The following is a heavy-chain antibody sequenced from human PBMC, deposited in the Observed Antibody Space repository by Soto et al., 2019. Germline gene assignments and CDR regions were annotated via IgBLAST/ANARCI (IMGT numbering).Heavy chain of an antibody. CDR2: INPSGGST. D-gene: IGHD5-18*01. CDR1: GYTFTSYY. V-gene: IGHV1-46*01. Sequence: GASVKVSCKASGYTFTSYYMQWVRQAPGQGLEWMGIINPSGGSTSYAQKFQGRVTMTRDTSTSTVYMELSSLRSEDTAVYYCARDSGYSYGFIDGHYYYYGMDVWGQGTTVTVSS. J-gene: IGHJ6*02. CDR3: ARDSGYSYGFIDGHYYYYGMDV.